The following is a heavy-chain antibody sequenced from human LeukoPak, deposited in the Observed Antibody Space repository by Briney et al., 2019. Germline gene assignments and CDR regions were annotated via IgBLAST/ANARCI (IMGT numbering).Heavy chain of an antibody. CDR3: ARLEGYSSGWYKSDAFDI. V-gene: IGHV1-2*02. J-gene: IGHJ3*02. D-gene: IGHD6-19*01. Sequence: ASVKVSCKASGYTFTGYYMHWVRQAPGQGLEWMGWINPNSGGTNYAQKFQGRVTMTRDTSISTAYMELSRLRSDDTAVYYCARLEGYSSGWYKSDAFDIWGQGTMVTVSS. CDR2: INPNSGGT. CDR1: GYTFTGYY.